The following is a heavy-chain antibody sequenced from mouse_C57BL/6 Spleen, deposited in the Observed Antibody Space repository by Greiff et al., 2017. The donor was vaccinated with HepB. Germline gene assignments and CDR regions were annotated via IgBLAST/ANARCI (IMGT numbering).Heavy chain of an antibody. CDR1: GYTFTSYG. CDR2: IYPRSGNT. CDR3: ARYEIYSNSYFDV. V-gene: IGHV1-81*01. D-gene: IGHD2-5*01. Sequence: VQLQQSGAELARPGASVKLSCKASGYTFTSYGISWVKQRTGQGLEWIGEIYPRSGNTYYNEKFKGKATLTADKSSSTAYMELRSLTSEDSAVYFCARYEIYSNSYFDVWGTGTTVTVSS. J-gene: IGHJ1*03.